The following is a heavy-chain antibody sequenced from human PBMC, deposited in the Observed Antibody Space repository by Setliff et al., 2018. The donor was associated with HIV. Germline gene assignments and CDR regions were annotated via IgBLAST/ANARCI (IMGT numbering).Heavy chain of an antibody. CDR1: GFTFSSYT. V-gene: IGHV3-21*04. D-gene: IGHD6-19*01. Sequence: GGSLRLSCAASGFTFSSYTMNWVRQAPGKGLEWVSSISDSSTYTHYADSVKGRFTVSRDNAKSSLFLQMNSLRAEDTAVYYCARDLSGWNYFDLWGQGTLVTVSS. CDR3: ARDLSGWNYFDL. CDR2: ISDSSTYT. J-gene: IGHJ4*02.